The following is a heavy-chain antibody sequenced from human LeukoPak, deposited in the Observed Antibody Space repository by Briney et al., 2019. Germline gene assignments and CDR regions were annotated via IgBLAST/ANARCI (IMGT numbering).Heavy chain of an antibody. CDR3: TTRLRNHFDY. V-gene: IGHV3-21*04. CDR1: GFTFSNTW. J-gene: IGHJ4*02. CDR2: ISDGSRDT. D-gene: IGHD5-12*01. Sequence: GGSLRLSCAASGFTFSNTWMNWVRQAPGKGLEWVSTISDGSRDTHYAGSVKGRFTISRDDSQNIVYLQMDSLRAEDTALYYCTTRLRNHFDYWGQGTQVTVSS.